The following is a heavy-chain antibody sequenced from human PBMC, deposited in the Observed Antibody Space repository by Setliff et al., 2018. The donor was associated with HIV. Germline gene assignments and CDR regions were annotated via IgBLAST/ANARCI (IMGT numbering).Heavy chain of an antibody. CDR3: AKLTPFDY. CDR1: GYTFTGYY. J-gene: IGHJ4*02. V-gene: IGHV1-2*04. D-gene: IGHD7-27*01. CDR2: INPKSDGT. Sequence: ASVKVSCKASGYTFTGYYMHWVRQAPGQGLEWMGWINPKSDGTNYAQKFQGWITMTRDTSISTAYMELSRLRSDDTAVYYCAKLTPFDYWGQGTLVTVSS.